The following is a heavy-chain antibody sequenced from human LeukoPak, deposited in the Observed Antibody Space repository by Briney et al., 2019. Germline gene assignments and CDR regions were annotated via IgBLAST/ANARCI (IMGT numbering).Heavy chain of an antibody. CDR1: GGSISSHY. V-gene: IGHV4-59*11. Sequence: SETLSLTCTVSGGSISSHYWSWIRQPPGKGLEWIGYIYYSGSTNYNPSLKSRVTISVDTSKNQFSLKLSSVTAADTAVYYCARGTVTRTKFDHWGQGTLVTVSS. D-gene: IGHD4-11*01. J-gene: IGHJ4*02. CDR2: IYYSGST. CDR3: ARGTVTRTKFDH.